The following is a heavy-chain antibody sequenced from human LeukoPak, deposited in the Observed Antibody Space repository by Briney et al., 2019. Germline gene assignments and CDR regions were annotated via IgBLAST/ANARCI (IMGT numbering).Heavy chain of an antibody. J-gene: IGHJ1*01. V-gene: IGHV3-48*04. Sequence: PGGSLRLSCEVSGFTFSSYSMTWVRQGPGKGLEWISYMTATSNTFYYADSVKGRFTISRDNARNSLFLQMNSLTVEDTAVYYCARSLSGYAPLSAFWGQGALVTVSS. D-gene: IGHD3-22*01. CDR2: MTATSNTF. CDR3: ARSLSGYAPLSAF. CDR1: GFTFSSYS.